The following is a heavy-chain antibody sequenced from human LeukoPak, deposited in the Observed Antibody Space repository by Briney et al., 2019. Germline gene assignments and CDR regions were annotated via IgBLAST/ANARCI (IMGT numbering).Heavy chain of an antibody. J-gene: IGHJ4*02. V-gene: IGHV3-74*01. CDR1: GFTFSNNY. CDR3: ARGYYYAHDY. Sequence: QPGGSLRLSCAASGFTFSNNYMHWVRQAPGKGVVWVSRINNYGSSTNYADSVKGRFTISRDNAKNTLYLQMNRLRAEDTAVYYCARGYYYAHDYWGQGTLVTVSS. D-gene: IGHD3-10*01. CDR2: INNYGSST.